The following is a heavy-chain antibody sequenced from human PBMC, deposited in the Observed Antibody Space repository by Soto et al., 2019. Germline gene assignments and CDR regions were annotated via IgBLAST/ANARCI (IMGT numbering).Heavy chain of an antibody. J-gene: IGHJ4*02. CDR3: ARGEGNYDSSGYRYFDY. V-gene: IGHV1-2*04. CDR2: INPNSGGT. D-gene: IGHD3-22*01. Sequence: ASVKVSCKASGYTFTGYYMHWVRQAPGQGLEWMGWINPNSGGTNYAQKFQGWVTMTRDTSISTAYMELSRLRSDDTAVYYCARGEGNYDSSGYRYFDYWGQGTLVTVSS. CDR1: GYTFTGYY.